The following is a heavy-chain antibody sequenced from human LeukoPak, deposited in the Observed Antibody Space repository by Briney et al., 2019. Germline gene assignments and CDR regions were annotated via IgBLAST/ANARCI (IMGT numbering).Heavy chain of an antibody. Sequence: ASVTVSCTASGYTFTGYYMHWVRQAPGQGLEWMGWINPNSGGTNYAQKFQGRVTMTRATSISTAYMELSRLRSDDTAVYYCAREYCSGGSCPGWFDPWGQGTLVTVSS. CDR3: AREYCSGGSCPGWFDP. D-gene: IGHD2-15*01. CDR1: GYTFTGYY. CDR2: INPNSGGT. V-gene: IGHV1-2*02. J-gene: IGHJ5*02.